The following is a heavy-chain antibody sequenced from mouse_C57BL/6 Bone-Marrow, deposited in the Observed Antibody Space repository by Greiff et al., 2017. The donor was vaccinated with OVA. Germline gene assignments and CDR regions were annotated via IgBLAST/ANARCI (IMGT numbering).Heavy chain of an antibody. CDR3: APLLRGGVAY. V-gene: IGHV1-74*01. CDR1: GYTFTTYW. CDR2: IHPSDSDT. Sequence: QVQLKQPGAELVKPGASVKVSCKASGYTFTTYWMHWVNQRPGQGLEWIGRIHPSDSDTNYNQKFKGKATLTVDKSSSTAYMQLSSLTSEDSAVDYCAPLLRGGVAYWGQGTLVTVSA. J-gene: IGHJ3*01. D-gene: IGHD2-12*01.